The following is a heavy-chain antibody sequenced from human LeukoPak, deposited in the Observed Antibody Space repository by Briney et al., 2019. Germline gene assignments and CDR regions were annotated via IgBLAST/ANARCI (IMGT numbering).Heavy chain of an antibody. CDR3: ARVTYYYDSSGYYLDAFDI. V-gene: IGHV1-2*02. Sequence: GASVKVSCKASGHTFTGYYMHWVRQAPGQGLEWMGWINPNSGGTNYAQKFQGRVTMTRDTSISTAYMELSRLRSDDTAVYYCARVTYYYDSSGYYLDAFDIWGQGTMVTVSS. D-gene: IGHD3-22*01. CDR1: GHTFTGYY. J-gene: IGHJ3*02. CDR2: INPNSGGT.